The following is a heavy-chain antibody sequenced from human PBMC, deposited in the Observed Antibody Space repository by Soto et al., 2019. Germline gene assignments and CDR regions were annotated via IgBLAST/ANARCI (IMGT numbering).Heavy chain of an antibody. D-gene: IGHD3-10*02. Sequence: QVQLVESGGGVVQPGRSLRLSCAASGFTFSSYGMHWVRQAPGKGLEWVAVIWYDGSNKYYADSVKGRFTISRDNSKNTLYLQMNSLRAEDTAVYYCVSSDVRGVHDYWGQGTLVTVSS. V-gene: IGHV3-33*01. CDR1: GFTFSSYG. CDR2: IWYDGSNK. CDR3: VSSDVRGVHDY. J-gene: IGHJ4*02.